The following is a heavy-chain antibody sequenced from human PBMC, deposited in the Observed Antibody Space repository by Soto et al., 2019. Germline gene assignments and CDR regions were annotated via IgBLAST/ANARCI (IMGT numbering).Heavy chain of an antibody. CDR3: SRETLWFGEALKS. CDR2: INGDGSIT. D-gene: IGHD3-10*01. Sequence: EVQLVESGGGSVQTGGSLRISCAASGFTFGSYWMDWVRQAPGKGLVWVSRINGDGSITTYADSVKGRFTISRDRVGNILYRKMNNLRADDTAVYYCSRETLWFGEALKSGGRGTLGTVSS. J-gene: IGHJ4*01. CDR1: GFTFGSYW. V-gene: IGHV3-74*01.